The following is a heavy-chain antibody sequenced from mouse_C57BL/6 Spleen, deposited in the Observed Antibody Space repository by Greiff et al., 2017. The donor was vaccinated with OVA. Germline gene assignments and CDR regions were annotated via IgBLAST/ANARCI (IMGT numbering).Heavy chain of an antibody. D-gene: IGHD1-1*01. J-gene: IGHJ3*01. Sequence: QVQLKESGPELVKPGASVKISCKASGYAFSSSWMNWVKQRPGKGLEWIGRIYPGDGDTNYNGKFKGKATLTADKSSSTAYMQLSSLTSEDSAVYFCARWSGSSPWFAYWGQGTLVTVSA. CDR2: IYPGDGDT. CDR1: GYAFSSSW. V-gene: IGHV1-82*01. CDR3: ARWSGSSPWFAY.